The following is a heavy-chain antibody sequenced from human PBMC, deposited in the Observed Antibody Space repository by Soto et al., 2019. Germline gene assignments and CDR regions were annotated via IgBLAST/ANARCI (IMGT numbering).Heavy chain of an antibody. V-gene: IGHV3-23*01. CDR3: AKNGYESDVLCCFDS. CDR1: GFSFGNYA. Sequence: EVRLLESGGGLVQPGGSLRLSCAASGFSFGNYAMSWVRQAPGKGLEWVSAISGRSDNTYYADSVKGRFTISRDNSKNTLYLQMNSLSGEDTAIYDGAKNGYESDVLCCFDSWGQGTLVTVSS. CDR2: ISGRSDNT. J-gene: IGHJ5*01. D-gene: IGHD5-12*01.